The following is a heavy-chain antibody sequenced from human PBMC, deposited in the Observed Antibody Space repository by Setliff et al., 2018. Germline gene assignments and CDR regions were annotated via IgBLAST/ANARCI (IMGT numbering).Heavy chain of an antibody. CDR2: VYYSGIA. CDR3: AGGGTFRYFDY. CDR1: GGSISTYY. J-gene: IGHJ4*02. D-gene: IGHD5-12*01. Sequence: SETLSLTCTVSGGSISTYYWSWIRQPPGKGLEWIGYVYYSGIANYSPSLKSRLTISVDTSKNQFSLKLRSVTAADTAVYYCAGGGTFRYFDYWGQGTPVTVSS. V-gene: IGHV4-59*01.